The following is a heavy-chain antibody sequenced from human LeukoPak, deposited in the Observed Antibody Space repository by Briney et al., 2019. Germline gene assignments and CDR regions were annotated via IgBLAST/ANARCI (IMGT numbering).Heavy chain of an antibody. CDR1: GGSISGGSYY. J-gene: IGHJ5*02. V-gene: IGHV4-61*02. D-gene: IGHD3-22*01. CDR2: IYTSGST. CDR3: ARGDYYYDSSGYNSYNWFDT. Sequence: SETLSLTCTVSGGSISGGSYYGSWIRQPAGKGLEWVGRIYTSGSTNYNPYLKSRLTISGDTSKNQFSLTMSSVTAADTAVYYCARGDYYYDSSGYNSYNWFDTWGQGNLVTVSS.